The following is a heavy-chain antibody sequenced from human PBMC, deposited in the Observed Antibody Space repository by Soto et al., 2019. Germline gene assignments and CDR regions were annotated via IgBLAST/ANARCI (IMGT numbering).Heavy chain of an antibody. V-gene: IGHV4-34*01. CDR1: GGSFSGYY. CDR3: ARAGARVLRYFDWLNGDSGWFDP. D-gene: IGHD3-9*01. CDR2: INHSGST. J-gene: IGHJ5*02. Sequence: SETLSLTCAVYGGSFSGYYWSWIRQPPGKGRERIGEINHSGSTNYNPSLKSRVTISVDTSKNQFSLKLSSVTAADTAVYYCARAGARVLRYFDWLNGDSGWFDPWGQGTLVTVSS.